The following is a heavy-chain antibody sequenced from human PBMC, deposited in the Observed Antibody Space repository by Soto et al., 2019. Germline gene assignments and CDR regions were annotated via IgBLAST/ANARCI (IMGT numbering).Heavy chain of an antibody. D-gene: IGHD3-10*01. Sequence: WETLSLTCEASGGYISSSNCWSWVRQPAEKGLEWIGEIYHSRRTTYNPPLKRRVTISVDKSKNQFSLKLSSVTAADTAVYYCARDLAGGSGSYYKGSHWGQGTLVTVSS. CDR3: ARDLAGGSGSYYKGSH. V-gene: IGHV4-4*02. CDR1: GGYISSSNC. J-gene: IGHJ4*02. CDR2: IYHSRRT.